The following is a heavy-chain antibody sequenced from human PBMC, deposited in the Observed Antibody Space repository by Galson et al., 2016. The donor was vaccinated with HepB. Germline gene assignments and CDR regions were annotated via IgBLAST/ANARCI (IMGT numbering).Heavy chain of an antibody. V-gene: IGHV4-4*02. J-gene: IGHJ4*02. CDR1: GGSINSPNW. D-gene: IGHD7-27*01. CDR2: VYPNEDT. CDR3: ARARGWNGDTPLDS. Sequence: SETLSLTCSVSGGSINSPNWWSWVRQPPGKGLEWIGEVYPNEDTNYNPSLKSRVTLSADKSKTQFSLRLSSVTAADTALYYCARARGWNGDTPLDSWGQGTLVTVSA.